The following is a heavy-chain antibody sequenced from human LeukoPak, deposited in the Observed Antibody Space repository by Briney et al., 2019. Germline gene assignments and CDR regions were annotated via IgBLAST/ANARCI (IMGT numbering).Heavy chain of an antibody. J-gene: IGHJ4*02. Sequence: ASVKVSCKASGYTFTGHYMHWVRQAPGQGLEWMGWINPSGGSTSYAQKFQGRVTMTRDTSTSTVYMELSSLRSEDTAVYYCARSGSCYWWYFDYWGQGTLVTVSS. CDR1: GYTFTGHY. D-gene: IGHD1-26*01. CDR3: ARSGSCYWWYFDY. CDR2: INPSGGST. V-gene: IGHV1-46*01.